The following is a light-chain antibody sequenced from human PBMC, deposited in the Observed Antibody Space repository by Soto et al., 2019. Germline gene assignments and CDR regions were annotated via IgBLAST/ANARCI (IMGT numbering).Light chain of an antibody. CDR3: QQYNSYWT. CDR2: KAS. Sequence: DIQMTQSPSTLSASVGDRVTIPCRASQSISGWLAWYQQKPGKAPKLLIYKASSLESGVPSRFSGSGSGTEFTLTITSLQPDDFATYHCQQYNSYWTFGQGTKVDIK. V-gene: IGKV1-5*03. J-gene: IGKJ1*01. CDR1: QSISGW.